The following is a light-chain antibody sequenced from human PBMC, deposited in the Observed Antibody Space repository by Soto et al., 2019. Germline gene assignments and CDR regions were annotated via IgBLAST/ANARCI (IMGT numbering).Light chain of an antibody. J-gene: IGKJ4*01. V-gene: IGKV2-30*01. CDR2: KVS. CDR3: MQGTCLPLT. CDR1: QSLVYSDGNTS. Sequence: DVVMTQSPLSLPVTLGQPASISCRSSQSLVYSDGNTSLNWFHQRPGQSPRRLIYKVSNRDSGVPDRFSGSGSGTDFTLKISRVEAEDVGVYYCMQGTCLPLTFGGGTKVEIK.